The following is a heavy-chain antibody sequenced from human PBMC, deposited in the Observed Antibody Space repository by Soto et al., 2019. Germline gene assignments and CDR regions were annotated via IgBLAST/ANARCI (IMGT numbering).Heavy chain of an antibody. D-gene: IGHD1-26*01. V-gene: IGHV4-61*01. CDR1: GDSVSSDNYF. Sequence: QVQLRESGPELLKPSETLSLTCTVSGDSVSSDNYFWTWIRQPPGKGLEWIAYISYTGDTNYNPSLKSRVTISVEPSTNHFSLKLTSVTAADTAVYFCARIVVGVTADYWGQGTLVTVSS. J-gene: IGHJ4*02. CDR3: ARIVVGVTADY. CDR2: ISYTGDT.